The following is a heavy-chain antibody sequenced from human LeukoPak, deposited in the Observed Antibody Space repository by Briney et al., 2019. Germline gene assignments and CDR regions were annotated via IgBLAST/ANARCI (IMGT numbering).Heavy chain of an antibody. CDR1: GGTFSSYA. D-gene: IGHD6-13*01. Sequence: GASVNDSCKASGGTFSSYAISWVRQAPGHGLEWMGGIIPIFGTANYAQKFQGRVTITADESTSTAYMELSSLRSEDTAVYYCARGSPYSSSWYVPSDYWGQGTLVTVSS. CDR3: ARGSPYSSSWYVPSDY. CDR2: IIPIFGTA. V-gene: IGHV1-69*13. J-gene: IGHJ4*02.